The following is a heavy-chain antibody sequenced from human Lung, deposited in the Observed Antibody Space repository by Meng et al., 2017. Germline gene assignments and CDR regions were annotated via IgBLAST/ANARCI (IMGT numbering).Heavy chain of an antibody. V-gene: IGHV4-34*01. CDR2: INHSGST. Sequence: QVQRQPWGAGLLKPSETLSLTCGVSGGSFSDYYWSWIRQPPGKGLEWIGEINHSGSTNYNPSLESRATISVDTSQNNLSLKLSSVTAADSAVYYCARGPTTMAHDFDYWGQGTLVTVSS. CDR3: ARGPTTMAHDFDY. CDR1: GGSFSDYY. J-gene: IGHJ4*02. D-gene: IGHD4-11*01.